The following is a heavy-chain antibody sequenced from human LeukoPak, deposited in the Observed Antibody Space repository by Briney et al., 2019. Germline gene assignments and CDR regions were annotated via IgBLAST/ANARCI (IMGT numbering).Heavy chain of an antibody. CDR2: ITWNSGSV. CDR1: GFTFHDYA. CDR3: AKGLGVASLIVDALDM. D-gene: IGHD3/OR15-3a*01. J-gene: IGHJ3*02. Sequence: PGGSLRLSCAASGFTFHDYAMHWVRPVPGKGLEWVSGITWNSGSVLYADSVRGRFTISRDNAKNSLYLQMNSLRPEDMAFYYCAKGLGVASLIVDALDMWGQGTMVTV. V-gene: IGHV3-9*03.